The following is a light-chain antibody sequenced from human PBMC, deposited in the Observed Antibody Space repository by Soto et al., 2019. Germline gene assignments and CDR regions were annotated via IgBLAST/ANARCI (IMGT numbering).Light chain of an antibody. V-gene: IGKV3-15*01. Sequence: EIVMTQSPDTLSVSPGEGATLSCRASRSISRYLAWYQHQPGQIPRLLIYGASSRAAGIPARFSGSGPGPDFTLTIRTLYPEDSEVYYCKQYGSSGTFGQGTKVDIK. CDR2: GAS. CDR1: RSISRY. J-gene: IGKJ1*01. CDR3: KQYGSSGT.